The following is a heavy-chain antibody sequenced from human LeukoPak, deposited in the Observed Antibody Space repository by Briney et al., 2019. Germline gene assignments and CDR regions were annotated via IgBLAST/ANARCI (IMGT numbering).Heavy chain of an antibody. J-gene: IGHJ1*01. D-gene: IGHD3-22*01. Sequence: GGSLRLSCAAYGFTFSSYAMSWVRQAPGKVLEWVSAISGSGGSTYYADSVKGRFTISRDNSKNTLYLQMNSLRAEDTAVYYCAKGQYYYDSSGDVQHWGQGTLVTVSS. CDR1: GFTFSSYA. CDR3: AKGQYYYDSSGDVQH. CDR2: ISGSGGST. V-gene: IGHV3-23*01.